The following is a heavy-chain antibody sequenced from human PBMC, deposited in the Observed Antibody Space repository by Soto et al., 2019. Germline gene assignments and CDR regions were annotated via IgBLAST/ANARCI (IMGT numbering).Heavy chain of an antibody. J-gene: IGHJ5*02. V-gene: IGHV3-74*01. D-gene: IGHD2-2*01. Sequence: PGGSLRLSCAASGFTFSSYWMHWVRQAPGKGLVWVSRINSDGSSTSYADSVKGRFTISRDNAKNTLYLQMNSLRAEDTAVYYCAREDCSSTSCYVHWFDPWGQGTLVTVSS. CDR2: INSDGSST. CDR1: GFTFSSYW. CDR3: AREDCSSTSCYVHWFDP.